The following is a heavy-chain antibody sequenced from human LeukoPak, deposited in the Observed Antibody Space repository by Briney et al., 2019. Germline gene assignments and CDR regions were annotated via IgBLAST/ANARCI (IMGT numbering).Heavy chain of an antibody. CDR2: IYYSGST. Sequence: SETLSLTCAVYGGSFSGYYWSWIRQPPGKGLEWIGYIYYSGSTNYNPSLKSRVTISVDTSKNQFSLKLSSVTAADTAVYYCAGGDTAMSQVAFDYWGQGTLVTVSS. CDR1: GGSFSGYY. V-gene: IGHV4-59*01. J-gene: IGHJ4*02. CDR3: AGGDTAMSQVAFDY. D-gene: IGHD5-18*01.